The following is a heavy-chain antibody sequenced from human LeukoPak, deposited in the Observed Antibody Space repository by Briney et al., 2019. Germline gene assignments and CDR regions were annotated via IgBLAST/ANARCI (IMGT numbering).Heavy chain of an antibody. Sequence: PGRSLRLSCAASGFTFSSYGMHWVRQAPGKGLEWVAVISYDGSNKYYADSVKGRFIISRDNSKNTLYLQMNSLRAEDTAVYYCAKDDGKYSYGYLDYWGQGTLVTVSS. CDR3: AKDDGKYSYGYLDY. V-gene: IGHV3-30*18. CDR1: GFTFSSYG. J-gene: IGHJ4*02. CDR2: ISYDGSNK. D-gene: IGHD5-18*01.